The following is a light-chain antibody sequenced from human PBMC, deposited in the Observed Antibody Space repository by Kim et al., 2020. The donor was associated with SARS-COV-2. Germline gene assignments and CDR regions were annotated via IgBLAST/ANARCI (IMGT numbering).Light chain of an antibody. CDR3: QQYDNLPTLT. Sequence: DIQMTQSPSSLSASVGDRVTITCQASQDISNYLNWYQQKPGKAPKLLIYDASNLETGVPSRFSGSGSGTEFTFTISSLQPEDIATYYCQQYDNLPTLTFGGGTKLEIK. CDR1: QDISNY. V-gene: IGKV1-33*01. CDR2: DAS. J-gene: IGKJ4*01.